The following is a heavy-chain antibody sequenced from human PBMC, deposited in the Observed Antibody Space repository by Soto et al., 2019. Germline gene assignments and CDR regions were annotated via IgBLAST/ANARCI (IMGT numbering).Heavy chain of an antibody. Sequence: QVQLQESGPGLVKPSEPLSLTCTVSGGSISGGVHSWSWIRQPPGKGLEWIGHIFDRGSTYYNPSLKSRLSISVDTSKTQVSRRLSSVTAAYTAVYYCAREIMPLTNDWYFDLWGRGTLVTVAS. CDR1: GGSISGGVHS. D-gene: IGHD2-8*01. V-gene: IGHV4-30-4*01. CDR3: AREIMPLTNDWYFDL. CDR2: IFDRGST. J-gene: IGHJ2*01.